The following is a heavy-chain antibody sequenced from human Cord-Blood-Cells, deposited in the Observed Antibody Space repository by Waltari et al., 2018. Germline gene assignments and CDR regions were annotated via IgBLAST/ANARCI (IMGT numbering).Heavy chain of an antibody. J-gene: IGHJ5*02. V-gene: IGHV1-24*01. CDR2: FDPEDGET. CDR1: GYTLTELP. Sequence: QVQMVQSGAEVKKPGASVKVSCELSGYTLTELPLHWVRTAPGTGTAWMGSFDPEDGETIYAQKFQGRVTMTEDTSTDTAYMELSSLRSEDTAVYYCATVTPYCSGGSCYSRNWFDPWGQGTLVTVSS. CDR3: ATVTPYCSGGSCYSRNWFDP. D-gene: IGHD2-15*01.